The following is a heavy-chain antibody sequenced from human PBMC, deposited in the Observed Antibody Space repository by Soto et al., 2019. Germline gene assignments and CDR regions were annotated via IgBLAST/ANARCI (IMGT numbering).Heavy chain of an antibody. Sequence: SETLSVTCAVYGGSFIGSYWSWSRQPPGKGLEWIGEINHSGSTNYNPSLKSRVTISVDTSKNQFSLKLSSVTAADTAVYYCARGQWGYYDCSYAFDIWGQGTMVTVSS. CDR2: INHSGST. V-gene: IGHV4-34*01. CDR3: ARGQWGYYDCSYAFDI. CDR1: GGSFIGSY. J-gene: IGHJ3*02. D-gene: IGHD3-22*01.